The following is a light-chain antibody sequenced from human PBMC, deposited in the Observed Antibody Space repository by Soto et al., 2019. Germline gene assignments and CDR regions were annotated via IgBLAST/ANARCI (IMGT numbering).Light chain of an antibody. Sequence: EIVLTQSPATLSLSPGERATLSCRASQSVSSYLAWYQQKPGQAPRLLIYDASNRATGIPARFSGSGSGTDFTLTISSLEPEDFAVYYCQQYKNWPRTFGQGTKVDIK. V-gene: IGKV3-11*01. CDR3: QQYKNWPRT. CDR1: QSVSSY. CDR2: DAS. J-gene: IGKJ1*01.